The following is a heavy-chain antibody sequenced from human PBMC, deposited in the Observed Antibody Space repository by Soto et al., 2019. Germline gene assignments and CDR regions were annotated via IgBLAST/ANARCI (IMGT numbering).Heavy chain of an antibody. CDR2: IYSGGST. CDR3: XXXXXXXXYXEYFQH. V-gene: IGHV3-53*01. CDR1: GFTVSSNY. J-gene: IGHJ1*01. Sequence: EVQLVESGGGLIQPGGSLRLSCAASGFTVSSNYMSWVRQAPGKGLEWVSVIYSGGSTYYADSVKGRFTISRDNSKNTLYLQMNXXXXXXXXXXXXXXXXXXXXYXEYFQHWGQGTLVTVXS.